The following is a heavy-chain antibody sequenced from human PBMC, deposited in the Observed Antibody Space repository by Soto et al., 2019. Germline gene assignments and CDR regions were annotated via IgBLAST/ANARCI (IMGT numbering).Heavy chain of an antibody. D-gene: IGHD2-15*01. J-gene: IGHJ4*02. CDR2: INHSGST. CDR3: ASRPYGGGFDY. CDR1: GGSFSGYY. Sequence: PSETLSLTCAVYGGSFSGYYWSWIRRPPGKGLEWIGEINHSGSTNYNPSLKSRVTISVDTSKNQFSLKLSSVTAADTAVYYCASRPYGGGFDYWGQGTLVTVSS. V-gene: IGHV4-34*01.